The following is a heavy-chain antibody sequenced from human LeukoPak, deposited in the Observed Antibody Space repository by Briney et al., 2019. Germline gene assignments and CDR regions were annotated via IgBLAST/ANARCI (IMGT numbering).Heavy chain of an antibody. J-gene: IGHJ5*02. CDR1: GFTFSSYW. Sequence: GGSLRLSCAASGFTFSSYWMSWVRQAPGKGLEWVANIKQDGSEKYYVDSVKGRFTISRDNAKNSLYLQMSSLRAEDTAVYYCARGLTMVREVLWFDPWGQGTLVTVSS. V-gene: IGHV3-7*01. CDR3: ARGLTMVREVLWFDP. D-gene: IGHD3-10*01. CDR2: IKQDGSEK.